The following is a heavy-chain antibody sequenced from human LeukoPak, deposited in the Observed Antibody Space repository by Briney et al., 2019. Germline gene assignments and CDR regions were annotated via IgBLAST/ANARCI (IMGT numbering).Heavy chain of an antibody. J-gene: IGHJ4*02. V-gene: IGHV3-53*01. CDR3: AKWRRGGWSLDY. CDR2: IYRGGGT. D-gene: IGHD6-19*01. CDR1: GFTVNSNC. Sequence: GGSLRLACAASGFTVNSNCMTWVRQAPGKGLEWVAVIYRGGGTYYADSVKGRFTISSDNFKNTLNLQMNSLRAEEPAVYYCAKWRRGGWSLDYWGQGTLVTVSS.